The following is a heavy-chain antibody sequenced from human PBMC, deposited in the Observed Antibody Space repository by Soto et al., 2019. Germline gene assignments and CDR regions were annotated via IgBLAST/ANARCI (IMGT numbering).Heavy chain of an antibody. V-gene: IGHV3-30-3*01. D-gene: IGHD2-15*01. J-gene: IGHJ4*02. CDR1: GFTFSSFA. CDR3: ARGGAWTPEGLGY. Sequence: QVQLVESGGGVVQPGRSLRLSCAASGFTFSSFAMHWVRQAPGKGLEWLAVISSDVVNYYYAESVKGRFTISRDNSKNTLYLQMNSLRNADTAVDYCARGGAWTPEGLGYWGQGTLVTVSS. CDR2: ISSDVVNY.